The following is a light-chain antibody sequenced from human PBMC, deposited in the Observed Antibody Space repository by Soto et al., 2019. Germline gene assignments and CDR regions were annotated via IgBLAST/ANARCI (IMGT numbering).Light chain of an antibody. CDR1: QSVSSH. J-gene: IGKJ1*01. CDR2: GAS. CDR3: QQYGDTPKT. Sequence: EIVLTQFPGSLSLSPGDRATLSCWASQSVSSHLAWYQQKPGQAPWLLIYGASSRATGIPDRFSGSGSGTDFTLTISRLEPEDFAMYHCQQYGDTPKTFGQGTKVE. V-gene: IGKV3-20*01.